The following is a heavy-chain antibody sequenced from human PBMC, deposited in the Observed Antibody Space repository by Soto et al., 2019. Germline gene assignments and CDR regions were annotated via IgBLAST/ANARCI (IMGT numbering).Heavy chain of an antibody. CDR3: ARDNRSMAPRIFYYYHYGMDV. J-gene: IGHJ6*02. D-gene: IGHD6-6*01. Sequence: GGSLRLSCAASGFTFSSCWMSWVRQAPGKGLEWVANIKQDGSEKYYVDSVKGRFTISRDNAKNSLYLQMNSLRAEDTAVYYCARDNRSMAPRIFYYYHYGMDVWGQGTTVTVSS. CDR1: GFTFSSCW. CDR2: IKQDGSEK. V-gene: IGHV3-7*05.